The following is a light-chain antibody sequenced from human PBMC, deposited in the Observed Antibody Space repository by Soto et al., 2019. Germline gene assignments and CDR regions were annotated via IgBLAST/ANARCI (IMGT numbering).Light chain of an antibody. Sequence: DLQMTQSPSSLSASIGDRVTITCRASQAIGNDLGWYQQKPGKAPNRLIYAASTLQSGVPSRFSGSGSGTDFTLTISSLQPEDFATYYCLQHNSYPRTFGQGTKVEIK. CDR3: LQHNSYPRT. J-gene: IGKJ1*01. CDR2: AAS. CDR1: QAIGND. V-gene: IGKV1-17*01.